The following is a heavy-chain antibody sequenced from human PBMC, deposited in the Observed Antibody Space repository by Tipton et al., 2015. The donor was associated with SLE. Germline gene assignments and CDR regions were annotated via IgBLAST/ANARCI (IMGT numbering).Heavy chain of an antibody. CDR2: ISSSSSYI. CDR1: GFTFSSYS. CDR3: AREPGSSGYPSGGVYFDY. Sequence: SLRLSCAASGFTFSSYSMNWVRQVPGKGLEWVSSISSSSSYIYYADSVKGRFTISRDNAKNSLYLQMNSLRAEDTAVYYCAREPGSSGYPSGGVYFDYWGQGTLVTVSS. V-gene: IGHV3-21*01. D-gene: IGHD3-22*01. J-gene: IGHJ4*02.